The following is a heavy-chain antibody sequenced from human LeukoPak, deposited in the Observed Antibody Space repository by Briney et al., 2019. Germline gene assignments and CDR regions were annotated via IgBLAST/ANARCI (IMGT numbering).Heavy chain of an antibody. CDR1: GFTVSSNH. Sequence: GGSLRLSCAASGFTVSSNHMSWVRQAPGKGLEWVSVIYSGGSTDYADSVKGRFTISRDNLKNTLYLQMSSLRAEDTAVHYCARGPAGYSWGQGTLVTVSS. CDR3: ARGPAGYS. D-gene: IGHD1-1*01. CDR2: IYSGGST. J-gene: IGHJ4*02. V-gene: IGHV3-53*01.